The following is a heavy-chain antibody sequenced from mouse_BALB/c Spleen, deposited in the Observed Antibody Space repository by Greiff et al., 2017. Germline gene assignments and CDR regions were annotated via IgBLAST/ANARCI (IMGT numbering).Heavy chain of an antibody. CDR3: ARDKRAWFAY. Sequence: QVQLKESGPGLVAPSQSLSITCTVSGFSLTSYGVHWVRQPPGKGLEWLGVIWAGGSTNYNSALMSRLSISKDNSKSQVFLKMNSLQTDDTAMYYCARDKRAWFAYWGRGTLVTVSA. CDR1: GFSLTSYG. J-gene: IGHJ3*01. CDR2: IWAGGST. V-gene: IGHV2-9*02.